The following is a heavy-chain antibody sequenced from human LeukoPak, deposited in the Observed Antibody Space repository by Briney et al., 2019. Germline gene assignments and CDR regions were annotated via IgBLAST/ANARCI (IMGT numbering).Heavy chain of an antibody. D-gene: IGHD3-22*01. Sequence: PGGSLRLSCAASGSTFSGYPTHWVRQTPGKGLEWVAVISYDGSDKHYADPVKGRFTISRDNSKNTVYLQMNSLRAEDTAVYYCATCDNSGYFDHWGQGTLVTVSS. V-gene: IGHV3-30-3*01. CDR3: ATCDNSGYFDH. J-gene: IGHJ4*02. CDR2: ISYDGSDK. CDR1: GSTFSGYP.